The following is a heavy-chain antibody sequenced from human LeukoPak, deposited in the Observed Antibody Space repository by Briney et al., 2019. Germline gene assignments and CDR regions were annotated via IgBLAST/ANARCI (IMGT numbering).Heavy chain of an antibody. D-gene: IGHD2-2*01. J-gene: IGHJ4*02. V-gene: IGHV1-18*01. CDR3: ARMERSMAADY. Sequence: ASVKVSCKASGYTFTNHGINWVRQAPGQGLEWMGWISTYNGNTNYAQKLQGRATMPTDTFTGTAYTELRSLRSDDTGVYYCARMERSMAADYWGQGTLVTVSS. CDR2: ISTYNGNT. CDR1: GYTFTNHG.